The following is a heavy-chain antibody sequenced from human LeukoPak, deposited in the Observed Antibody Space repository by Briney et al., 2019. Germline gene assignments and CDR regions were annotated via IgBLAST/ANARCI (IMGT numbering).Heavy chain of an antibody. D-gene: IGHD3-16*01. CDR1: GYSISCGYY. CDR2: IYHSGST. V-gene: IGHV4-38-2*01. Sequence: SETLSLTCAVSGYSISCGYYWGWIRQPPGKGLEWIGSIYHSGSTYYNPSLKSRVTISVDTSKNQFSLKLSSVTAADTAVYYCARGGGAFDIWGQGTMVTVSS. J-gene: IGHJ3*02. CDR3: ARGGGAFDI.